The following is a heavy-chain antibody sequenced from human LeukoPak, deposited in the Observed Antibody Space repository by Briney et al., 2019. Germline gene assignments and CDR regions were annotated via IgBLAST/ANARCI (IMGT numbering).Heavy chain of an antibody. CDR2: INAGNGNT. V-gene: IGHV1-3*01. CDR3: ARDFFEAAMEDGDY. Sequence: ASVKVSCKASGYTFTSYAMHWVRQAPGQRLEWMGWINAGNGNTKYSQKFQGRVTITRDTSAGTAYMELSSLRSEDTAVYYCARDFFEAAMEDGDYWGQGTLVTVSS. CDR1: GYTFTSYA. J-gene: IGHJ4*02. D-gene: IGHD5-18*01.